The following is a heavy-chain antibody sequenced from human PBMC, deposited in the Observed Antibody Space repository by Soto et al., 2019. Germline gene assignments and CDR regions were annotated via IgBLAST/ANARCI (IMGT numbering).Heavy chain of an antibody. D-gene: IGHD2-15*01. CDR2: INSDGSAS. CDR3: VRGAEGSWAWWLTH. Sequence: EVQLVESGGGLVQPGGSLRLSCAASGFTFSSFWRHWVRQGPGEGLVWVSRINSDGSASSYAGSVKGRFTISRDNAKNTLYLQMDSLRVEDTAVYYCVRGAEGSWAWWLTHWGQGTLVTVSP. V-gene: IGHV3-74*01. J-gene: IGHJ4*02. CDR1: GFTFSSFW.